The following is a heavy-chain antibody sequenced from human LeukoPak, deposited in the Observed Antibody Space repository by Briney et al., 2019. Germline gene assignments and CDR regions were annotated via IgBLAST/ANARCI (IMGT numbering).Heavy chain of an antibody. Sequence: GGSLRLSCAASGFTFSNYGMHWVRQAPGKGLEWVAFVRYDERTKFYADSVKGRFTISRDNAKNSLYLQMNSLRAEDTAVYYCAREFNYYDSSGLYNWFDPWGQGTLVTVSS. CDR2: VRYDERTK. D-gene: IGHD3-22*01. CDR1: GFTFSNYG. CDR3: AREFNYYDSSGLYNWFDP. J-gene: IGHJ5*02. V-gene: IGHV3-30*02.